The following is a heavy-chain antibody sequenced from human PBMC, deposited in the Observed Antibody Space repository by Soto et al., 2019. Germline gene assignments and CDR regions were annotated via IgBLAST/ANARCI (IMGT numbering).Heavy chain of an antibody. CDR1: GGSISSSSYY. CDR2: IYYSGST. CDR3: ALVPARGYYYYYMDV. V-gene: IGHV4-39*07. J-gene: IGHJ6*03. Sequence: SETLSLTCTVSGGSISSSSYYWGWIRQPPGKGLEWVGSIYYSGSTYYNPSLKSRVTISVDTSKNQFSLKLSSVTAADTAVYYCALVPARGYYYYYMDVWGKGTTVTVSS.